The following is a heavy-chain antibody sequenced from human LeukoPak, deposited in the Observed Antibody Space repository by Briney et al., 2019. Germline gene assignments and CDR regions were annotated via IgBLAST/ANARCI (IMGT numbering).Heavy chain of an antibody. CDR3: ARSQDDYDSSGYYFALDV. J-gene: IGHJ3*01. D-gene: IGHD3-22*01. CDR1: GFTFSTYT. Sequence: PGGSLRLSCAASGFTFSTYTMNWVPQAPGKGLEWVSSISTSSSYIYYADSVRGRFTISRDNARNSLYLQVNSLRAEDTAVYYCARSQDDYDSSGYYFALDVWGQGTMVTVSS. CDR2: ISTSSSYI. V-gene: IGHV3-21*01.